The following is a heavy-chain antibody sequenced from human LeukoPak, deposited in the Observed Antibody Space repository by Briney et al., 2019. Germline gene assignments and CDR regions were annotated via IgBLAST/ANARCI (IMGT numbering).Heavy chain of an antibody. J-gene: IGHJ6*02. CDR3: ARHLTPMVRGGYGMDV. D-gene: IGHD3-10*01. Sequence: PGRSLRLSFAASGFTFSSYGMHWVRQAPGKGLEWVAVIWYDGSNKYYADSVKGRFTISRDNSKNTLYLQMNSLRAEDTAVYYCARHLTPMVRGGYGMDVWGQGTTVTVSS. CDR2: IWYDGSNK. CDR1: GFTFSSYG. V-gene: IGHV3-33*01.